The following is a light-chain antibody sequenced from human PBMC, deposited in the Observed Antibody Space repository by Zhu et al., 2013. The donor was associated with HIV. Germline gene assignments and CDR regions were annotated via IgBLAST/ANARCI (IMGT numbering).Light chain of an antibody. CDR1: QSVSSY. CDR2: GAS. CDR3: QQYNNWPRT. V-gene: IGKV3-15*01. Sequence: EIVMTQSPATLSVSPGERATLSCRASQSVSSYLAWYQQKPGQAPRLLIYGASTRATGIPARFSGSGSGTEFSLTISSLQSEDFAVYYCQQYNNWPRTFGRGTKVEIK. J-gene: IGKJ1*01.